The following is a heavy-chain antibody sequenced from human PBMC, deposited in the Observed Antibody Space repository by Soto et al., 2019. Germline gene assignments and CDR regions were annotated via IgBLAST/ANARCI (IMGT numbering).Heavy chain of an antibody. V-gene: IGHV1-18*01. CDR2: ISAYNGNT. CDR3: ARDDGYCSGGSCRQFDY. CDR1: GYTFTSYG. J-gene: IGHJ4*02. Sequence: ASVKVSCKASGYTFTSYGISWVRQAPGQGLEWMGWISAYNGNTNYAQKLQGRVTMTTDTSTSTAYMELRSLRSDDTAVYYCARDDGYCSGGSCRQFDYWGQGTLVTVSS. D-gene: IGHD2-15*01.